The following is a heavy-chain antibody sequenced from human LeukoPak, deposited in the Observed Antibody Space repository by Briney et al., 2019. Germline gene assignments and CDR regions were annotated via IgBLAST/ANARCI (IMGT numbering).Heavy chain of an antibody. D-gene: IGHD3-22*01. CDR3: ARENDGSSDSVSYLVRYQYYYMDV. Sequence: PSETLSLTCTVSGDSISSSSYYWGWIRQPPGKGLEWIGTISYSGSTYYNPSLKSRVTLSVDTSKNQFSLEMNSVTAADTAVYYCARENDGSSDSVSYLVRYQYYYMDVWGKGTTVTVSS. J-gene: IGHJ6*03. V-gene: IGHV4-39*02. CDR2: ISYSGST. CDR1: GDSISSSSYY.